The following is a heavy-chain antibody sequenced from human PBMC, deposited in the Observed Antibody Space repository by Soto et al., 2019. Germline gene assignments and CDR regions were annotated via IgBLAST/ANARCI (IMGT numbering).Heavy chain of an antibody. J-gene: IGHJ4*02. CDR1: GGSISSYY. CDR2: IYYSGST. CDR3: ARGWGYSGYEGMWY. D-gene: IGHD5-12*01. V-gene: IGHV4-59*01. Sequence: SETLSLTCTVSGGSISSYYWSWIRQPPGKGLEWIGSIYYSGSTNYNPSLKSRVTISVDTSKNQFSLKLSAVTAADTAVYYCARGWGYSGYEGMWYWGQGTLVTVSS.